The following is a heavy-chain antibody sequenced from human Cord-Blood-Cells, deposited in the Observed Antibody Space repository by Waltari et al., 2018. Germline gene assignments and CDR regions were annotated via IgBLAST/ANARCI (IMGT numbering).Heavy chain of an antibody. CDR2: ISYDGSNK. Sequence: QVQLVESGGGVVQPGRSLRLACAASGFTFSRYAMHWVRQAPGKGLEWVAVISYDGSNKYYADSVKGRFTISRDNSKNTLYLQMNSLRAEDTAVYYCASVSDSSSWYYFDYWGQGTLVTVSS. CDR1: GFTFSRYA. V-gene: IGHV3-30-3*01. CDR3: ASVSDSSSWYYFDY. J-gene: IGHJ4*02. D-gene: IGHD6-13*01.